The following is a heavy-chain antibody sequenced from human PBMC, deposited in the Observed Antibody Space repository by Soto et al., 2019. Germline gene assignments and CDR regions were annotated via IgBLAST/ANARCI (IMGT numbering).Heavy chain of an antibody. V-gene: IGHV3-23*01. J-gene: IGHJ4*02. Sequence: PGGSLRLSCTASGFTFSSYAMSWVRQAPGKGLEWVSAISGSGGSTYCADSVKGRFTISSDNSKNTLYLQMNSLRAEDTAVYYCAKGYYYDSSGYYYWGQGTLVTVSS. CDR1: GFTFSSYA. CDR2: ISGSGGST. D-gene: IGHD3-22*01. CDR3: AKGYYYDSSGYYY.